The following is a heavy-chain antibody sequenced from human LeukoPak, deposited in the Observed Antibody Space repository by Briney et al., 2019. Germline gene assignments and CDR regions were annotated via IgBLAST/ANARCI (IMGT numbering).Heavy chain of an antibody. J-gene: IGHJ4*02. CDR3: ARGGLKGYSSSWYAADH. D-gene: IGHD6-13*01. Sequence: PSETLSLTCAVYGGSFSGYYWSWIRQPPGKGLEWIGEINHSGSTNYNPSLKSRVTISVDTSKNQFSLKLSSVTAADTAVYYCARGGLKGYSSSWYAADHWGQGTLVTVSS. V-gene: IGHV4-34*01. CDR1: GGSFSGYY. CDR2: INHSGST.